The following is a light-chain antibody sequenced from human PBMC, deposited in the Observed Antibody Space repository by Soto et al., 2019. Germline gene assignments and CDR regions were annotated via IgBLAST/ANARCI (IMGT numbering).Light chain of an antibody. V-gene: IGKV3-11*01. Sequence: EIVLTQSPATLSLSPGERATLSCRASQSVSSYLSWYQQKAGQAPRLLIYDASNSATGIPARFSGSGSGTDFTLTISNLEPEDFAVYYGQQRSNWLTFGGGTKVEIK. CDR2: DAS. J-gene: IGKJ4*01. CDR1: QSVSSY. CDR3: QQRSNWLT.